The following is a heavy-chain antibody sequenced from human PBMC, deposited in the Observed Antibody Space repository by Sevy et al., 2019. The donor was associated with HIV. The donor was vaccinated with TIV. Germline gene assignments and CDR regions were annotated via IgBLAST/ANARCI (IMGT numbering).Heavy chain of an antibody. D-gene: IGHD3-22*01. Sequence: GGSLRLSCAASGFTVSSNYMSWVRQAPGKGLEWVSVIYSGGSTYYADSVKGRFTISRDNSKNTLYLQMNSLRAEDTALYYCAREGNSSGYYWFDPWGQGTLVTVSS. V-gene: IGHV3-53*01. J-gene: IGHJ5*02. CDR2: IYSGGST. CDR3: AREGNSSGYYWFDP. CDR1: GFTVSSNY.